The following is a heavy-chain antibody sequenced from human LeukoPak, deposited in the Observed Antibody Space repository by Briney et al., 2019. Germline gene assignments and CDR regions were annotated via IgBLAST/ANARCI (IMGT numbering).Heavy chain of an antibody. CDR3: ARDLTSGSGNHDFDY. CDR2: INPNSGDT. D-gene: IGHD3-10*01. CDR1: GYTFTGYY. V-gene: IGHV1-2*02. Sequence: ASVKVSCKASGYTFTGYYMHWVRQAPGQGLEWMGWINPNSGDTHYAQKFQGRVTMTGDTSILTAYMELSRLRSDDTAVYYCARDLTSGSGNHDFDYWGQGTLVTVSS. J-gene: IGHJ4*02.